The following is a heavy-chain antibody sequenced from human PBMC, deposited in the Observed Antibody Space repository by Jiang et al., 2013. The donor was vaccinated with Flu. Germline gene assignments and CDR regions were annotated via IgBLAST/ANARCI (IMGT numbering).Heavy chain of an antibody. CDR3: ARHQYQNLYGSGSYYNVGGLRAFDI. Sequence: SISSYYWSWIRQPPGKGLEWIGYIYYSGSTNYNPSLKSRVTISVDTSKNQFSLKLSSVTAADTAVYYCARHQYQNLYGSGSYYNVGGLRAFDIWGQGTMVTVSS. D-gene: IGHD3-10*01. CDR2: IYYSGST. CDR1: SISSYY. J-gene: IGHJ3*02. V-gene: IGHV4-59*08.